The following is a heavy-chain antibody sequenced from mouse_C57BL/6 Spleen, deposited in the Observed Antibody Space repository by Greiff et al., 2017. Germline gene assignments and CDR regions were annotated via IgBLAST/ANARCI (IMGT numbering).Heavy chain of an antibody. Sequence: VQLQQSGPELVKPGASVKISCKASGYSFTGYYMNWVKQSPEKSLEWIGEINPSTGGTTYNQKFKAKATLTVDKSSSTAYMQLKSLTSEDSAVYYCARGGSYYYGSSGHYWGQGTTLTVSS. CDR3: ARGGSYYYGSSGHY. J-gene: IGHJ2*01. CDR2: INPSTGGT. CDR1: GYSFTGYY. V-gene: IGHV1-42*01. D-gene: IGHD1-1*01.